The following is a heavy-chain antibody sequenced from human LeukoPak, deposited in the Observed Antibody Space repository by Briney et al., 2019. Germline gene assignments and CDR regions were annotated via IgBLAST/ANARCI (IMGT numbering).Heavy chain of an antibody. CDR2: IYTSGST. Sequence: SETLSLTCTVSGGSISSYYWSWIRQPPGKGLEWIGYIYTSGSTNYNPSLTSRVTISVDTSKNQFSLKLSSVTAADTAVYYCARRRTFYDSGDWYFDLWGRGTLVTVSS. CDR1: GGSISSYY. CDR3: ARRRTFYDSGDWYFDL. J-gene: IGHJ2*01. V-gene: IGHV4-4*09. D-gene: IGHD3-22*01.